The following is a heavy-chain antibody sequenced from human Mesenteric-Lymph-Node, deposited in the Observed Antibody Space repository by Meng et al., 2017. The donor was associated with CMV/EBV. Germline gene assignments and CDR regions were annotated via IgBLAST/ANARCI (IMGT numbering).Heavy chain of an antibody. CDR2: IKSKTDGEAT. D-gene: IGHD1-26*01. V-gene: IGHV3-15*05. CDR1: GFTFTDAW. CDR3: TKDSRYSGTYSGNFDH. Sequence: GESLKISCAASGFTFTDAWMSWVRQAPGKGLEWLGRIKSKTDGEATDYAAPVKGRFTSSRDDSKNMVYLQMNSLRIEDTAVYYCTKDSRYSGTYSGNFDHWGPGILVTVSS. J-gene: IGHJ4*02.